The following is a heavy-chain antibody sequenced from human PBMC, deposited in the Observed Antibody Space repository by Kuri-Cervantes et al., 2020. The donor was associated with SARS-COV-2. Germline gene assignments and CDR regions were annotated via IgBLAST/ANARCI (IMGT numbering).Heavy chain of an antibody. Sequence: GGSLRLSCAASGFTFSDYYMSWIRQAPGKGLEWVANIKQDGSEKYYVDSVKGRFTISRDNAKNSLYLQMNSLRAEDTAVYYCARDNYDFWSGYRNYYFDYWGQGTLVTVSS. CDR3: ARDNYDFWSGYRNYYFDY. CDR2: IKQDGSEK. D-gene: IGHD3-3*01. J-gene: IGHJ4*02. V-gene: IGHV3-7*01. CDR1: GFTFSDYY.